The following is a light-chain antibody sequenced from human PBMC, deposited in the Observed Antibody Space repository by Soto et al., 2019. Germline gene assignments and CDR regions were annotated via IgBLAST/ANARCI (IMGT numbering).Light chain of an antibody. J-gene: IGLJ1*01. CDR2: EVT. Sequence: QSALTQPASVSGSPGQSITISCTGTSSDIGAYNYVSWYQQHPGKAPKLMIYEVTNRPSGVSNRFSGSKSGNTASLTISGLQAEDEADYYCNSYTSSSTNDVFGTGTKLTVL. V-gene: IGLV2-14*01. CDR3: NSYTSSSTNDV. CDR1: SSDIGAYNY.